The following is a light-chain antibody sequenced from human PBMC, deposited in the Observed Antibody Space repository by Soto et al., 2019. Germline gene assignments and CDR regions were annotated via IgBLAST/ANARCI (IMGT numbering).Light chain of an antibody. J-gene: IGKJ1*01. CDR2: GAS. CDR1: QSVSRSY. V-gene: IGKV3-20*01. Sequence: EIVFTQSPGTLSLSPGERATLSCRASQSVSRSYLAWYQQKPGQAPRLLIYGASSRETGIPDRFSGSGSETDFTLTISRLEPEDFAVDYCQQYGSSTWTFGQGTKVDIK. CDR3: QQYGSSTWT.